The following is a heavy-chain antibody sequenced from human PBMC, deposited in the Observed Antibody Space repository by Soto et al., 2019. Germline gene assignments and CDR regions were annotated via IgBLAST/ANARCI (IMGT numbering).Heavy chain of an antibody. CDR2: ISGGGFTP. D-gene: IGHD3-10*01. CDR1: GFIVNDYA. Sequence: EVQLLQSGGGLVQPGGSLRLSCAASGFIVNDYAMSWVRQAPGKGLEWVSSISGGGFTPYYADAVSGRFSISSDNSKNTLYLQLSSLRVEDTAVYFCAKVARDGSGDYHYDSWGQGALVTVS. CDR3: AKVARDGSGDYHYDS. V-gene: IGHV3-23*01. J-gene: IGHJ5*01.